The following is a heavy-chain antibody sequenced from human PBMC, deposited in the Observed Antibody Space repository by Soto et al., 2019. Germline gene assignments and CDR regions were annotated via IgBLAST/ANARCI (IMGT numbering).Heavy chain of an antibody. Sequence: SETLSLTCAVYGGSFSGYYWSWIRQPPGKGLEWIGEINHSGSTNYNPSLKSRVTISVDTSKNQFSLKLSSVTAADTAVYYCASPSRQWLARYDSWGQGTLVTVSS. V-gene: IGHV4-34*01. CDR3: ASPSRQWLARYDS. D-gene: IGHD6-19*01. CDR2: INHSGST. CDR1: GGSFSGYY. J-gene: IGHJ4*02.